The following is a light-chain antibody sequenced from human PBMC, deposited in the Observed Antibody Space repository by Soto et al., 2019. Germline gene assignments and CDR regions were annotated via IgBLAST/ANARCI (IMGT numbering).Light chain of an antibody. CDR3: QQYSNLPPIT. CDR2: DTS. Sequence: ETVMTQSPGTLSVSLGERATLSCRASQSVSIHLAWYQQKPGQAPRLLIYDTSTRATGIPARFSGSGSGTKFTLTISSLQSEDFAVYYCQQYSNLPPITFGQGTRLETK. V-gene: IGKV3-15*01. CDR1: QSVSIH. J-gene: IGKJ5*01.